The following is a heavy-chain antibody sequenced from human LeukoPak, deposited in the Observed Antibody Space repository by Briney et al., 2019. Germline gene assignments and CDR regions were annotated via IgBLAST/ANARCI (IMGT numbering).Heavy chain of an antibody. Sequence: GGSLRLSCAASGFTFSSYAMSWVRQAPGKGLEWVSAISGSGGSTYYADSVKGRFTISRDNSKNTLYLQMNSLRAEDTAVYYCARYDYYDSSGYKIAEYFQHWGQGTLVTVSS. CDR3: ARYDYYDSSGYKIAEYFQH. CDR1: GFTFSSYA. D-gene: IGHD3-22*01. CDR2: ISGSGGST. V-gene: IGHV3-23*01. J-gene: IGHJ1*01.